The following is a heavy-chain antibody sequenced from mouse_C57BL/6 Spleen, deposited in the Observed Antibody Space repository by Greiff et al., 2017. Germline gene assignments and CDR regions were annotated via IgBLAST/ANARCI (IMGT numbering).Heavy chain of an antibody. J-gene: IGHJ3*01. D-gene: IGHD2-4*01. V-gene: IGHV1-54*01. CDR2: INPGSGGT. Sequence: QVQLKESGAELVRPGTSVKVSCKASGYAFTNYLIEWVKQRPGQGLEWIGVINPGSGGTNYNEKFKGKATLTAEKSSSTAYMQLSSLTSEDSAVYFCARSLFYYDCDVGTWFAYWGRGALVTVSA. CDR1: GYAFTNYL. CDR3: ARSLFYYDCDVGTWFAY.